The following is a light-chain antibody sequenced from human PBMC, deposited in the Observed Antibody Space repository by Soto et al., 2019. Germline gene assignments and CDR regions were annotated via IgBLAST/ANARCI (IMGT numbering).Light chain of an antibody. Sequence: DIVMTQSPDSLAVSLGERATINCKSSQSILYSSNNKNYLAWYQQKPGQPPKLLIYWASIRESGVPDRFSGSGSGTEFTLTISSLQAEDVALYYCQQYYSSWTFGQGTKVEI. J-gene: IGKJ1*01. V-gene: IGKV4-1*01. CDR3: QQYYSSWT. CDR1: QSILYSSNNKNY. CDR2: WAS.